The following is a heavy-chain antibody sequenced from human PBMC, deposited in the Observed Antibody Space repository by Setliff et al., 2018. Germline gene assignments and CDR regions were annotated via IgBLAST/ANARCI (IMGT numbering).Heavy chain of an antibody. J-gene: IGHJ6*02. D-gene: IGHD5-18*01. CDR2: IYTSGST. V-gene: IGHV4-61*09. Sequence: SETLSLTCTVSGGSISSGSYYWSWIRQPAGKGLEWIGHIYTSGSTNYNPSLKSRVTISVDTSKNQFSLKLSSVTAADTAVYYCASSFGYSYGGYYYYGMDVWGQGTTVTVS. CDR3: ASSFGYSYGGYYYYGMDV. CDR1: GGSISSGSYY.